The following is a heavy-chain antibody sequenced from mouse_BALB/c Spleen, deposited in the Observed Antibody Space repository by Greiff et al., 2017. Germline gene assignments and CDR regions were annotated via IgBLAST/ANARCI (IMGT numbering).Heavy chain of an antibody. CDR2: IWSGGST. CDR1: GFSLTSYG. J-gene: IGHJ1*01. V-gene: IGHV2-2*02. D-gene: IGHD2-4*01. CDR3: ARTMIKRYWYFDV. Sequence: QVQLKESGPGLVQPSQSLSITCTVSGFSLTSYGVHWVRQSPGKGLEWLGVIWSGGSTDYNAAFISRLSISKDNSKSQVFFKMNSLQANDTAIYYCARTMIKRYWYFDVWGAGTTVTVSS.